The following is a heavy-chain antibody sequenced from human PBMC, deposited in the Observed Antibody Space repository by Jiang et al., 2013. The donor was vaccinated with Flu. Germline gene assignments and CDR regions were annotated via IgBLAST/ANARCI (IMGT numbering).Heavy chain of an antibody. V-gene: IGHV4-39*01. CDR3: ARHQSFAGLLAVAGHFDY. Sequence: TVSGGSISSSSYYWGWIRQPPGKGLEWIGSIYYSGSTYYNPSLKSRVTISVDTSKNQFSLKLSSVTAADTAVYYCARHQSFAGLLAVAGHFDYWGQGTLVTVSS. J-gene: IGHJ4*02. CDR1: GGSISSSSYY. D-gene: IGHD6-19*01. CDR2: IYYSGST.